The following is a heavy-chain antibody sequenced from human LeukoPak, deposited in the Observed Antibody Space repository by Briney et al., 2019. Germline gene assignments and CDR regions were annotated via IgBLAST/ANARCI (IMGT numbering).Heavy chain of an antibody. V-gene: IGHV3-9*01. CDR2: INWNSGVV. J-gene: IGHJ3*01. Sequence: PGGSLRLSCAVSGFTFNDYAMHWVRQVPGKGLEWVGCINWNSGVVTYGASVKGRSTISRDNARNSLYLQVDSLRFEDTALYYCAKDLAVGTTPRVYAFDVWGQGALVTVSS. CDR3: AKDLAVGTTPRVYAFDV. D-gene: IGHD1/OR15-1a*01. CDR1: GFTFNDYA.